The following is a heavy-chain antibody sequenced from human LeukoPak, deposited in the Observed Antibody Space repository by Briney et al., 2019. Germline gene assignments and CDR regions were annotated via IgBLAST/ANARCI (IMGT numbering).Heavy chain of an antibody. CDR1: GYTFTSYA. V-gene: IGHV1-3*01. Sequence: GASVKVSCKASGYTFTSYAMHWVRQAPGLRLEWMGWINAGNGNTKYSQKFQGRVTITRDTSASTAYMELSSLRSEDTAVYYCARGALTTVTFDPWGQGTLVTVSS. CDR3: ARGALTTVTFDP. CDR2: INAGNGNT. D-gene: IGHD4-11*01. J-gene: IGHJ5*02.